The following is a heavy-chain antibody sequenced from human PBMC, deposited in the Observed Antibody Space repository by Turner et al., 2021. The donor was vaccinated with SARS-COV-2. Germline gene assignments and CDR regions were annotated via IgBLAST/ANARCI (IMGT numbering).Heavy chain of an antibody. V-gene: IGHV4-39*01. Sequence: LQLQESGPGLVQPSETLSLTCSVSGGSISSSSYYWGWIRQPPGKGPEWIGSVYYRGNTYYNPSLESRVTISVDTSNNQFSLKLNSVTAADTAVYYCARVKSTVTTYYYYYMDVWGKGTTVTVSS. CDR1: GGSISSSSYY. J-gene: IGHJ6*03. CDR3: ARVKSTVTTYYYYYMDV. CDR2: VYYRGNT. D-gene: IGHD4-4*01.